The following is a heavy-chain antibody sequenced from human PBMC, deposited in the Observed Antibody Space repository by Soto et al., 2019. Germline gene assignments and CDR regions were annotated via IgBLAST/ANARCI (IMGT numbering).Heavy chain of an antibody. V-gene: IGHV3-74*01. J-gene: IGHJ1*01. D-gene: IGHD3-3*01. CDR3: ARGQYYDFRRGSGGFAL. CDR1: GFTFSSYW. Sequence: GGSLRLSCAASGFTFSSYWMHWVRQVPGRGLAWVSRSNSDVTNTGYADSVKGRFTISRDNAKSTLYLQMNSLPAEDTAVYYCARGQYYDFRRGSGGFALWGRGPLVTVSS. CDR2: SNSDVTNT.